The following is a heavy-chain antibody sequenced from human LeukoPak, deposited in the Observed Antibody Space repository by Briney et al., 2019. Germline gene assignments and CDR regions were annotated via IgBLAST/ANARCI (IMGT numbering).Heavy chain of an antibody. CDR1: GGTFSSYA. D-gene: IGHD4-17*01. CDR3: AREGTDYVTDYYYGMDV. V-gene: IGHV1-69*04. J-gene: IGHJ6*02. Sequence: ASVKVSCKASGGTFSSYAISWVRQAPGQGLEWMGRIIPILGIANYAQKFQGRVTITADKSTSTAYMELSSLRSEDTAVYYCAREGTDYVTDYYYGMDVWGQGTTVTVSS. CDR2: IIPILGIA.